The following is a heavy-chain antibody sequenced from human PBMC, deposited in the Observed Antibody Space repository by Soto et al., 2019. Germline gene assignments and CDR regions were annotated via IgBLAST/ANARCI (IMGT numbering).Heavy chain of an antibody. CDR1: GYTFTSYG. CDR3: ARVWYSGSSWFDP. D-gene: IGHD6-6*01. CDR2: ISAYNGNT. J-gene: IGHJ5*02. Sequence: ASVKVSCKASGYTFTSYGISWVRQAPGQGLEWMGWISAYNGNTNYAQKLQGRVTMTTATYTSTAYMELRSLRSDGTAVYYCARVWYSGSSWFDPWGQGALVTVSS. V-gene: IGHV1-18*01.